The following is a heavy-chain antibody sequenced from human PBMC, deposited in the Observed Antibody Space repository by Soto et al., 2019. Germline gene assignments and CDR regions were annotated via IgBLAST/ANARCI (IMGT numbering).Heavy chain of an antibody. CDR2: IYYSGST. J-gene: IGHJ4*02. V-gene: IGHV4-31*03. CDR3: ARGLQSLFDY. CDR1: GDSISSGGYY. Sequence: SETLSLTCTVSGDSISSGGYYWSWFRQNPGKGLEWIGYIYYSGSTYYNPSLKSRLTISVDTSKNQFSLKLSSVTAADTAVYHCARGLQSLFDYWGQGTPVTVSS. D-gene: IGHD6-19*01.